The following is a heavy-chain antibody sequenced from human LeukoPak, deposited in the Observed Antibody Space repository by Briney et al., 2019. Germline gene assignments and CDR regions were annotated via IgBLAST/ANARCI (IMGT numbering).Heavy chain of an antibody. J-gene: IGHJ3*02. CDR3: ARGLRARFLEWLSRIKAFDI. CDR1: GGSISSFY. V-gene: IGHV4-59*12. CDR2: VYYSGST. D-gene: IGHD3-3*01. Sequence: PSETLSLTCTVSGGSISSFYWSWIRQPPGKGLEWIGYVYYSGSTNYNPSLKSRVTISVDTSKNQFSLKLSSVTAADTAVYYCARGLRARFLEWLSRIKAFDIWGQGTMVTVSS.